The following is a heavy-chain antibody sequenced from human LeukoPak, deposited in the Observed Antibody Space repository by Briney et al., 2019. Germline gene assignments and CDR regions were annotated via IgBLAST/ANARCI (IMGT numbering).Heavy chain of an antibody. CDR1: GYTFTSYY. CDR3: ARIGSMVGPDY. J-gene: IGHJ4*02. D-gene: IGHD3-10*01. Sequence: ASVKVSCKASGYTFTSYYMHWVRQAPGQGLEWMGIINPSGGSTSYAHKFQGRVTMTRDTYTSTVYMELSSLRSEDTAVYYCARIGSMVGPDYWGQGTLVTVSS. CDR2: INPSGGST. V-gene: IGHV1-46*01.